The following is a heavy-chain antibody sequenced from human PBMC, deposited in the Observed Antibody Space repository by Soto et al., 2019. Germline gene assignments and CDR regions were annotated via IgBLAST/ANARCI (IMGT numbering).Heavy chain of an antibody. Sequence: VQVLESGGGLVQPGASLRLSCASSGFTLSSYAMSWVRQAPGKGLEWVSAISANGGSTYYADSVKGRFTISRDDSKNTLYLQMSSLSAEDTAVYFCATVSYGSESYYTRAKGNWFYLWGQGTLVTVSS. CDR2: ISANGGST. CDR1: GFTLSSYA. D-gene: IGHD3-10*01. CDR3: ATVSYGSESYYTRAKGNWFYL. J-gene: IGHJ5*02. V-gene: IGHV3-23*01.